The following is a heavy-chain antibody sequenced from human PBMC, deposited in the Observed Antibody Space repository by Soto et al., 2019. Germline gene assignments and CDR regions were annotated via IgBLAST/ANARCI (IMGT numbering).Heavy chain of an antibody. CDR2: IDPSDSYT. D-gene: IGHD3-16*02. V-gene: IGHV5-10-1*01. J-gene: IGHJ6*02. CDR1: GYSFTSYW. Sequence: PGESLKISCKGSGYSFTSYWISWVRQMPGKGLEWMGRIDPSDSYTNYSPSFQGHVTISADKSISTAYLQWSSLKASDTAMYYCARHVGYYGYVWGSYRSPPNYYYYGMDVWGQGTTVTVSS. CDR3: ARHVGYYGYVWGSYRSPPNYYYYGMDV.